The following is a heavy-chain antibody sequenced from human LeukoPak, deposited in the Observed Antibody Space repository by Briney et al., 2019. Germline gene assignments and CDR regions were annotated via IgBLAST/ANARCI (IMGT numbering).Heavy chain of an antibody. CDR3: TTKVIRGNSGDDYDD. CDR1: GVTFSSYG. Sequence: KSGGSLRLSCAASGVTFSSYGMHWVRQAPGKGLEWVALISSDGNDKLYGDSVKGRFTIPRDDSKSTLYLQMNSLRAEDTAVYYCTTKVIRGNSGDDYDDWGQGTLVTVSS. D-gene: IGHD5-12*01. V-gene: IGHV3-30*03. CDR2: ISSDGNDK. J-gene: IGHJ4*02.